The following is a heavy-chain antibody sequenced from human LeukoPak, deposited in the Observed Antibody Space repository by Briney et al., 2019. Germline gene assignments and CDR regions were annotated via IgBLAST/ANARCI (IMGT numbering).Heavy chain of an antibody. J-gene: IGHJ4*02. Sequence: GSVKVSCKASGYTFTGYYIHSVRQAPGQGLEWMGWIIVKSGGTKYEQKFQGRVTMSGDTSTSTAYMELNSLISDDTAVYYCARGSGFGESTFDYWGQGTLVTVSS. CDR3: ARGSGFGESTFDY. CDR2: IIVKSGGT. D-gene: IGHD3-10*01. CDR1: GYTFTGYY. V-gene: IGHV1-2*02.